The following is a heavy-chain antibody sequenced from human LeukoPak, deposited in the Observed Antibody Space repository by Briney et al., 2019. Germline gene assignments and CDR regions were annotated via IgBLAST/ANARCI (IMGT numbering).Heavy chain of an antibody. CDR1: GFAFSSYG. CDR2: ISSDSNII. CDR3: ARNAYGAQTPSDV. Sequence: GGSLRLSCAASGFAFSSYGMNWLRQAPGKGLEWISFISSDSNIIHYADSVKGRFTISRDNAKNSLYLQMNSLRAEDTAVYYCARNAYGAQTPSDVWGQGTTVTVSS. V-gene: IGHV3-48*01. D-gene: IGHD4-17*01. J-gene: IGHJ6*02.